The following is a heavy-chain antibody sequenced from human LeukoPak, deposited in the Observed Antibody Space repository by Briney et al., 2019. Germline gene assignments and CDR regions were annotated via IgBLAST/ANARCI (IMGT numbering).Heavy chain of an antibody. V-gene: IGHV3-21*01. CDR3: ARDLYYSGWPPYGFEI. CDR2: ISSSSAYI. J-gene: IGHJ3*02. CDR1: GFTFSHYS. D-gene: IGHD6-19*01. Sequence: GGSLRLSCAASGFTFSHYSMNWVRQAPGKGLEWVSSISSSSAYIYYVDSVKGRFTISRDNAKNPLFLQMNSLRAEDTAVYYCARDLYYSGWPPYGFEIRGQGTMVTVSS.